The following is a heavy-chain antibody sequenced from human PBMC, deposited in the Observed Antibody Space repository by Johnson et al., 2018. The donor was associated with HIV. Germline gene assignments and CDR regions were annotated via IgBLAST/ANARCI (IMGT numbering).Heavy chain of an antibody. CDR2: IWFDGNNK. CDR3: PVDTEAFDI. V-gene: IGHV3-33*01. Sequence: QVQLVESGGGVVQPGRSLRLSCAASGFSFSRYGMHWVRQDPGKGLQWVAVIWFDGNNKYYADSVKGRFTISRDNSKNTLYLQMNSLRAEDTAVYYCPVDTEAFDIWGQGTMVTVSS. D-gene: IGHD1-14*01. J-gene: IGHJ3*02. CDR1: GFSFSRYG.